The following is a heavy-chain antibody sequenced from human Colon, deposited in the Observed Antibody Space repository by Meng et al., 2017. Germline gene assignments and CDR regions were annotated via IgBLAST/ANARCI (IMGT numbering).Heavy chain of an antibody. Sequence: QVQLVESGGGVVKPGRSLRLSCAASGFTLSNYAMHWVRQAPGKGLEWVAITSYDASNKFYADSVKGRFTTSRDNSKNTLYLQMNSLRAEDTAIYYCARDLTRDYFYGMDVWGQGTLVTVSS. D-gene: IGHD4-17*01. CDR1: GFTLSNYA. CDR2: TSYDASNK. V-gene: IGHV3-30*01. CDR3: ARDLTRDYFYGMDV. J-gene: IGHJ6*02.